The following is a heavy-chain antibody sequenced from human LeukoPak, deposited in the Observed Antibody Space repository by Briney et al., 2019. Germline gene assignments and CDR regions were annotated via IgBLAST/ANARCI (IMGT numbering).Heavy chain of an antibody. CDR2: IGRGGSPI. Sequence: GGSLRLSCAASGLTFSTYVMNWVRQAPGKGLEWVSHIGRGGSPIYYADSVKGRFTISRDNAKQSLYLQMGSLRAEDTGVYYCHAGLDYWGQGTLVSVSS. D-gene: IGHD3/OR15-3a*01. J-gene: IGHJ4*02. CDR3: HAGLDY. V-gene: IGHV3-48*03. CDR1: GLTFSTYV.